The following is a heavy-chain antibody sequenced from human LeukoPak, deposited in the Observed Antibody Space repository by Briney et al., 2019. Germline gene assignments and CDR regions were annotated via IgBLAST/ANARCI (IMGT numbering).Heavy chain of an antibody. CDR2: IIPIFGTA. CDR3: AYSSSAFAPVQFDY. J-gene: IGHJ4*02. V-gene: IGHV1-69*05. CDR1: GGTFSSYA. D-gene: IGHD6-6*01. Sequence: WASVKVSCKASGGTFSSYAISWVRQAPGQGLEWMGGIIPIFGTANYAQKFQGRVTITTDESTSTAYMELSSLRSEDTAVYYCAYSSSAFAPVQFDYWGQGTLVTVSS.